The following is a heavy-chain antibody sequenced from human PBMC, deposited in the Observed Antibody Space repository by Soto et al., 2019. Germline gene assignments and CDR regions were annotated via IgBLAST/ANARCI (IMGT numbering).Heavy chain of an antibody. CDR2: IDWDDDK. D-gene: IGHD6-13*01. V-gene: IGHV2-70*01. J-gene: IGHJ6*02. CDR1: GFSLSTSGMC. CDR3: ARIQAAAGTDYYYGMDV. Sequence: SGPTLVNPTQTLTLTCTFSGFSLSTSGMCVSWIRQPPGKALEWLALIDWDDDKYYSTSLKTRLTISKDTSKNQVVLTMTNMDPVGTATYYCARIQAAAGTDYYYGMDVWGQGTTVTVSS.